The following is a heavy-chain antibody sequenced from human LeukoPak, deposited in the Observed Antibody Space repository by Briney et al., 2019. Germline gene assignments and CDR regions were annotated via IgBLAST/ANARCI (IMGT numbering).Heavy chain of an antibody. Sequence: PSETLSLTRTVSGGSISSYYWSWIRQPPGKGLEWIGYIYYSGSTNYNPSLKSRVTISVDTSKNQFSLKLSSVTAADTAVYYCAREDTAMVTVDYWGQGTLVTVSS. V-gene: IGHV4-59*12. J-gene: IGHJ4*02. CDR3: AREDTAMVTVDY. D-gene: IGHD5-18*01. CDR1: GGSISSYY. CDR2: IYYSGST.